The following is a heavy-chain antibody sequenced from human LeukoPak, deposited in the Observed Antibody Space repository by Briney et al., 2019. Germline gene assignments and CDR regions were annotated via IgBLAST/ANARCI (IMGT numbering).Heavy chain of an antibody. CDR2: ISAYNGNT. Sequence: ASVKVSCKASGYTFTSYGISWVRQAPGQGLEWMGWISAYNGNTNYAQKLQGRVTMTTDTSTSTAYMELRSLRSDDTAVYYCARDLTYSNYGGFDYWGQGTLVTVSS. D-gene: IGHD4-11*01. CDR1: GYTFTSYG. J-gene: IGHJ4*02. CDR3: ARDLTYSNYGGFDY. V-gene: IGHV1-18*01.